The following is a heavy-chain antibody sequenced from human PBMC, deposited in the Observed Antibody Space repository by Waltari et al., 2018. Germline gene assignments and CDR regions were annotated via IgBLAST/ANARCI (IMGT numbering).Heavy chain of an antibody. D-gene: IGHD3-10*01. CDR2: INPNSGGT. CDR1: GYTFTGYY. V-gene: IGHV1-2*04. Sequence: QVQLVQSGAEVKKLGASVKVSCKTSGYTFTGYYVPWVRQAPGQGLEWMGWINPNSGGTNYAQKFQGWVTMTRDTSISTAYMELNSLRSDDTAVYYCARDHPVTEYNSGSLGFDYWGQGTLVTVSS. CDR3: ARDHPVTEYNSGSLGFDY. J-gene: IGHJ4*02.